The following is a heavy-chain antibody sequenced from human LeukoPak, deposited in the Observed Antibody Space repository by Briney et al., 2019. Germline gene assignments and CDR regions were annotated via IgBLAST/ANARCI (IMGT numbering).Heavy chain of an antibody. CDR1: GFTFSRHG. V-gene: IGHV3-30*18. D-gene: IGHD4-11*01. Sequence: GRSLRLSCAASGFTFSRHGMHWVRQAPGKGLEWVAIISNDGSRKYYAHSVEGRFTISRDNSKNTLYLQMNSLRAEDTAVYYCANLQHDYSNYVGSFDYWGQGTLVTVSS. J-gene: IGHJ4*02. CDR2: ISNDGSRK. CDR3: ANLQHDYSNYVGSFDY.